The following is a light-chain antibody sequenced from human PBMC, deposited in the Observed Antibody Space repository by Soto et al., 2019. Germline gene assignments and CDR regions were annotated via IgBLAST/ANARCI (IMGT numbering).Light chain of an antibody. V-gene: IGLV2-14*01. CDR1: NDDVGLYNY. J-gene: IGLJ1*01. Sequence: QSVLTQPASVSGSPGQSITISCTGTNDDVGLYNYVSWYQQHPGKAPKLIIYEVNNRPSGVSNRFSASKSGKTASLTISGLQAEDEASYFCASYTSSSPLYVFGTGTKVTVL. CDR2: EVN. CDR3: ASYTSSSPLYV.